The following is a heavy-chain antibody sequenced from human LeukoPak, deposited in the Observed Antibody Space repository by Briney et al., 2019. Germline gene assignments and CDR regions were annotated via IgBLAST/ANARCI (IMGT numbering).Heavy chain of an antibody. CDR2: IGSVGDST. CDR3: AKDIQLST. Sequence: GGSLRLSCAASGFNFRDAAMTWVRQAPGEGLEWVSLIGSVGDSTYYADSVKGRFTISRDNSENTLSLQMNSLRVEDTAIYYCAKDIQLSTWGLGTMVTVSS. D-gene: IGHD5-24*01. CDR1: GFNFRDAA. J-gene: IGHJ3*01. V-gene: IGHV3-23*01.